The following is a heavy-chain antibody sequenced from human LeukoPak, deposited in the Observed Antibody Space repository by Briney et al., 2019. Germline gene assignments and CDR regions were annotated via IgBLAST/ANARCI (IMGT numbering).Heavy chain of an antibody. D-gene: IGHD4-17*01. Sequence: SETLSLTCTVSGGSVSSGSYFWSWIRQPPGKRLEWIGYIYYSGSTNYNPSLKSRVTISVDTSKNQFSLKLSSVTAADTAVYYRAKVGYGDSPVIDAFDIWGQGTMVTVSS. CDR3: AKVGYGDSPVIDAFDI. J-gene: IGHJ3*02. CDR1: GGSVSSGSYF. CDR2: IYYSGST. V-gene: IGHV4-61*01.